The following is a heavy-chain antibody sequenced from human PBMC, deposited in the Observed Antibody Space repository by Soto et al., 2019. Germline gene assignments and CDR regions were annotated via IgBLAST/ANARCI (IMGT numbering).Heavy chain of an antibody. CDR2: ISGSDGTT. J-gene: IGHJ5*02. D-gene: IGHD2-8*01. Sequence: HPGGSLRLSCAASGFTLSSSAMNWVRQAPGKGLEWVSVISGSDGTTYYADSVKGRFTISRDNSKNTLYLQMNSLRAEDTAVYYCASLSMVYAKSNWFDPWGQGTLVTVSS. CDR3: ASLSMVYAKSNWFDP. V-gene: IGHV3-23*01. CDR1: GFTLSSSA.